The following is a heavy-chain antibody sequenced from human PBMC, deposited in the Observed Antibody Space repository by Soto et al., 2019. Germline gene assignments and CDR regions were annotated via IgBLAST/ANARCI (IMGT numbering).Heavy chain of an antibody. Sequence: ASVTVSCKVSGYTLTELSMHCVRQAPGQGLEWMGGFDPEDGETTYAQKFQGRVTMTEDTSTDTAYMELSSLRSEDTAVYYCASITMVRGVHDYYYYYMDVWGKGTTVTVSS. CDR2: FDPEDGET. J-gene: IGHJ6*03. CDR1: GYTLTELS. V-gene: IGHV1-24*01. CDR3: ASITMVRGVHDYYYYYMDV. D-gene: IGHD3-10*01.